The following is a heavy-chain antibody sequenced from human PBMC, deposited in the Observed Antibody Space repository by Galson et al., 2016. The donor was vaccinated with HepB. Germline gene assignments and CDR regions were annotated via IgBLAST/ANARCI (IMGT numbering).Heavy chain of an antibody. V-gene: IGHV1-3*01. CDR2: INAGHGDP. CDR3: AREDFDTYHDY. D-gene: IGHD3-9*01. J-gene: IGHJ4*02. CDR1: GYTFVSYA. Sequence: SVKVSCKASGYTFVSYAMNWVRQAPGQRLEWMGWINAGHGDPKYSQNFQGRVTLSRDTSASTAYMELSSLTSEDTAVYFCAREDFDTYHDYWGQGILVTVSS.